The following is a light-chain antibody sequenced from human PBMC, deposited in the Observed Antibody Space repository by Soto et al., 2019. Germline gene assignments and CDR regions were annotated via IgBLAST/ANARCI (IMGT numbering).Light chain of an antibody. CDR3: QQRSNWRK. Sequence: IVLTQSPATLSLSPGERATLSCRASQSVSSSLGWYQQRPGQAPRLLIYDASIRATGIPARFSGSGAGTDFLITISSLEPEDFAVYYCQQRSNWRKCGQGTKV. J-gene: IGKJ1*01. V-gene: IGKV3-11*01. CDR2: DAS. CDR1: QSVSSS.